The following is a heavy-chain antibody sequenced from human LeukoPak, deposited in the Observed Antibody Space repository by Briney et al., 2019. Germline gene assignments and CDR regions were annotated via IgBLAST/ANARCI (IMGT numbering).Heavy chain of an antibody. D-gene: IGHD2-21*02. Sequence: ASVTVSCKASGYTFTSYGISWVRQAPGQGLEWMGCISAYNGNTNYAQKLQGRVTMTTDTSTSTAYMELRSLGSDDTAVYYCARVPGSDCYYTTDYWGQGTLVTVSS. CDR3: ARVPGSDCYYTTDY. CDR2: ISAYNGNT. J-gene: IGHJ4*02. V-gene: IGHV1-18*01. CDR1: GYTFTSYG.